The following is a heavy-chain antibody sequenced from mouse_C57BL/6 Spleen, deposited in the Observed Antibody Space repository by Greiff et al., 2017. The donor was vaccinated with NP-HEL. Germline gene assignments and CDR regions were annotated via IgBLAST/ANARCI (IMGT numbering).Heavy chain of an antibody. CDR1: GYAFSSYW. Sequence: VQLVESGAELVKPGASVKISCKASGYAFSSYWMNWVKQRPGTGLEWIGQIYPGDGDTNYNGKFKGKATLTADKSSSTAYMQLSSLTSEDSAVYFCARGVYYGNYDPNWYFDVWGTGTTVTVSS. CDR3: ARGVYYGNYDPNWYFDV. V-gene: IGHV1-80*01. D-gene: IGHD2-1*01. J-gene: IGHJ1*03. CDR2: IYPGDGDT.